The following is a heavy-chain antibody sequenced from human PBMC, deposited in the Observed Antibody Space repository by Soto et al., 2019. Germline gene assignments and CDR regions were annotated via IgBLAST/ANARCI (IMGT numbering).Heavy chain of an antibody. CDR2: IYYSGST. CDR3: ARVSNEPVFYYDSSGYSDT. J-gene: IGHJ5*02. V-gene: IGHV4-30-4*01. Sequence: TLYLTCTVSGGSISSGDYYWSWIRQPPGKGLEWIGYIYYSGSTYYNPSLKSRVTISVDTSKNQFSLKLSSVTAADTAVYYCARVSNEPVFYYDSSGYSDTWGQGTLVTVSS. D-gene: IGHD3-22*01. CDR1: GGSISSGDYY.